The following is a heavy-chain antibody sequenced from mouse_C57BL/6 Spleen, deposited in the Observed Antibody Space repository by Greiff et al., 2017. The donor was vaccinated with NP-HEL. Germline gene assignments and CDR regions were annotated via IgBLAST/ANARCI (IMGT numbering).Heavy chain of an antibody. D-gene: IGHD1-1*01. CDR1: GYSITSDY. CDR2: ISYSGST. CDR3: ARYIYYGSSYNYFDY. V-gene: IGHV3-8*01. Sequence: EVKLMESGPGLAKPSQTLSLTCSVTGYSITSDYWNWIRKFPGNKLEYMGYISYSGSTYYNPSLKSRISITRDTSKNQYYLQLNSVTTEDTATYYCARYIYYGSSYNYFDYWGQGTTLTVSS. J-gene: IGHJ2*01.